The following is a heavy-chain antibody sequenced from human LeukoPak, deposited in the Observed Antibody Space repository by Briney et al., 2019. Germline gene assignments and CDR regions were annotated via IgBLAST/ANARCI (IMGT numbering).Heavy chain of an antibody. D-gene: IGHD7-27*01. CDR3: ARRDSLGIDY. Sequence: SETLSLTCTFSGGSISSSSYYWGWIRQPPGKGLECIGSISYSGSTYYNPSLKSRVTISVATSKNQFPLKLSSVTAADTAVYYCARRDSLGIDYWGQGTLVAVSS. J-gene: IGHJ4*02. CDR1: GGSISSSSYY. CDR2: ISYSGST. V-gene: IGHV4-39*01.